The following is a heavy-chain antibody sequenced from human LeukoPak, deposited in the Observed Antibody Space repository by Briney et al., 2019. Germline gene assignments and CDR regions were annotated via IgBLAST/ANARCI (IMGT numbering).Heavy chain of an antibody. CDR3: ARGNTAMIYYAFDI. Sequence: PGGSLRLSCAASGLTFSSYAMHWVRQAPGKGLEWVAVISYDGSNKYYADSVKGRFTISRDNSKNTLYLQMNSLRAEDTAVYYCARGNTAMIYYAFDIWGQGTMVTVSS. V-gene: IGHV3-30-3*01. J-gene: IGHJ3*02. D-gene: IGHD5-18*01. CDR1: GLTFSSYA. CDR2: ISYDGSNK.